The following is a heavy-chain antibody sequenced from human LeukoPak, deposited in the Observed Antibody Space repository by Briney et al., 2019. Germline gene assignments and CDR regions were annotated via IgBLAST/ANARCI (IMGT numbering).Heavy chain of an antibody. V-gene: IGHV1-46*01. Sequence: ASVKVSCKASGYTFTSYYMHWVRQAPGQGLEWMGIINPSGGSTGYAQKFQGRVTMTRDTSTSTVYMELSSLRSEDTAVYYCARDPSSGGIAARFDYWGQGTLVTVSS. J-gene: IGHJ4*02. D-gene: IGHD6-6*01. CDR1: GYTFTSYY. CDR2: INPSGGST. CDR3: ARDPSSGGIAARFDY.